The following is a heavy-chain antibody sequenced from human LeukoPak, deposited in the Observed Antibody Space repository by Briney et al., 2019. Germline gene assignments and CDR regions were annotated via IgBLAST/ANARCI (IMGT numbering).Heavy chain of an antibody. CDR1: GGSISGNYY. Sequence: KPSETLSLTCTVSGGSISGNYYWGWIRQPPGKGLEWIGSIFYTGKSNNNPSLKTRVTVSVDTSKNQFFLKVTSVTVADTAVYFCARLGDVEVNGGTLGYWGRGTLVTVSS. CDR3: ARLGDVEVNGGTLGY. V-gene: IGHV4-39*01. J-gene: IGHJ4*01. CDR2: IFYTGKS. D-gene: IGHD3-16*01.